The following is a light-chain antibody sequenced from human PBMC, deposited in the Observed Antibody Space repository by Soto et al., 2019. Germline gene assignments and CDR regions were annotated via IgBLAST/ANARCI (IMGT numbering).Light chain of an antibody. Sequence: AILLTPSPSSLSASVGVRVTITCRASQGLSSSFAWYQQQPGKAPKLLIYDASSLGSGDPSRFSGSGAGTDFTLTISSLQPEEFATYYCQHVSSYPITFGQGTRLEIK. V-gene: IGKV1-13*02. CDR2: DAS. CDR1: QGLSSS. J-gene: IGKJ5*01. CDR3: QHVSSYPIT.